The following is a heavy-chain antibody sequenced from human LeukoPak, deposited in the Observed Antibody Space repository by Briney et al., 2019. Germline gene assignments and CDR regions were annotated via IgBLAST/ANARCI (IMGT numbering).Heavy chain of an antibody. CDR3: ARAPPSIDFWSGRYYYYYMDV. CDR1: GGSISSYY. V-gene: IGHV4-59*08. J-gene: IGHJ6*03. CDR2: IYYSGST. D-gene: IGHD3-3*01. Sequence: NPSETLSLTCTVSGGSISSYYWSWIRQPPGKGLEWIGYIYYSGSTNYNPSLKSRVTISVDTSKNQFSLKLSSVTAADTSVYYCARAPPSIDFWSGRYYYYYMDVWGKGTTVTVSS.